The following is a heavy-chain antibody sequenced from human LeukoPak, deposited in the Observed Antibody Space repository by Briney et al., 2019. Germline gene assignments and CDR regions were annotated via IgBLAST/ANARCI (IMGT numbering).Heavy chain of an antibody. V-gene: IGHV4-59*01. J-gene: IGHJ4*02. CDR2: IYHSGST. Sequence: PSETLSLTCTVSGGSIRSYYWSWVRQPPGKGLEWIGYIYHSGSTNYNPSLKSRVNLSVDMAKNQISLKMSSVTAADTAVYYCARSQVWSDYWGYFDYWGQGILVTVSS. CDR3: ARSQVWSDYWGYFDY. D-gene: IGHD3-3*01. CDR1: GGSIRSYY.